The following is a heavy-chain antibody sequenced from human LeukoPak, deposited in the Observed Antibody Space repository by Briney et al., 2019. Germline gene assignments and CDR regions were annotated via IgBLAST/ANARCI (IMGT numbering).Heavy chain of an antibody. D-gene: IGHD2-2*01. CDR2: IYYSGST. V-gene: IGHV4-59*01. CDR1: GDSISSYY. J-gene: IGHJ4*02. Sequence: SETLSLTCTVSGDSISSYYWSWIRQPPGKGLEWIGYIYYSGSTNYNPSLKSRVTISVDTSKNQFSLKLSSVTAADTAMHYCARMSLSYCSSTSCSNLIDYWGQGTLVTVSS. CDR3: ARMSLSYCSSTSCSNLIDY.